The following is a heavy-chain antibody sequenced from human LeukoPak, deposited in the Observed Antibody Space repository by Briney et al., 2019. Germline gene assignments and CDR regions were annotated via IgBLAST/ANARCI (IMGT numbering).Heavy chain of an antibody. Sequence: SETLSLTCAVSGGSISSSNWWSWVRQPPGKGLEWIGEIYHSGSTNYNPSLKSRVTISVDTSKNQFSLKLSSVTAADTAVYYCARANSGYDWDWFDPWGQGTLVTVSS. D-gene: IGHD5-12*01. CDR3: ARANSGYDWDWFDP. V-gene: IGHV4-4*02. CDR2: IYHSGST. CDR1: GGSISSSNW. J-gene: IGHJ5*02.